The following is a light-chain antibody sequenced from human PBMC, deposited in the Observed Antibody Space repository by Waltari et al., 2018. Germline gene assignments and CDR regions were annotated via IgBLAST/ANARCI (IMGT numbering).Light chain of an antibody. CDR1: SSDIGSYNV. CDR2: GVN. V-gene: IGLV2-23*02. CDR3: SSYAGSVV. Sequence: SSDIGSYNVVSWSQHHPGKAPKLLIYGVNNRPSGVSNRFSGSKSGNTASLTISGLQAEDEADYYCSSYAGSVVFGGGTKLTVL. J-gene: IGLJ3*02.